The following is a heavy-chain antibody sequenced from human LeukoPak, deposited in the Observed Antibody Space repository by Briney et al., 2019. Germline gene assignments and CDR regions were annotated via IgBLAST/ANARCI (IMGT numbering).Heavy chain of an antibody. J-gene: IGHJ4*02. CDR2: INPNSGGT. V-gene: IGHV1-2*06. D-gene: IGHD6-19*01. CDR1: GYTFTGYY. CDR3: AREYGYSSGWYFY. Sequence: GASVKVSCKASGYTFTGYYMHWVRQAPGQGLEWMGRINPNSGGTNYAQKFQGRVTMTRDTSISTAYMELSRLRSDDTAVYYCAREYGYSSGWYFYWGQGTLDTVSS.